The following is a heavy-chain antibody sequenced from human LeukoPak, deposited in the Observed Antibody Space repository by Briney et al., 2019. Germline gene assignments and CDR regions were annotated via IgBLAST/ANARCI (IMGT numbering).Heavy chain of an antibody. Sequence: GGSLRLSCAASGFTFSSYAMSWVRQAPGKGLEWVSAISGSGGSTYYADSVKGRFTISRDNSKNTLYLQMNSLRAEDTAVYYCAKDSRKEMATPLGFFRYYFDYWGQGTLVTVSS. J-gene: IGHJ4*02. CDR2: ISGSGGST. V-gene: IGHV3-23*01. CDR1: GFTFSSYA. D-gene: IGHD5-24*01. CDR3: AKDSRKEMATPLGFFRYYFDY.